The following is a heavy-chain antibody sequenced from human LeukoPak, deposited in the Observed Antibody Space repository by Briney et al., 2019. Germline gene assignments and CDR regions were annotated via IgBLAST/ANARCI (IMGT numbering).Heavy chain of an antibody. CDR1: GFTFSGYW. D-gene: IGHD6-13*01. V-gene: IGHV3-7*04. J-gene: IGHJ4*02. CDR2: IKKEGSEK. CDR3: ARGLLAAAGIDY. Sequence: GGSLRLSCAASGFTFSGYWMTWVRQAPGKGLEWVANIKKEGSEKNYVDSVKGRFTISRDNAKNSLYLQMNSLRAEDTAVYYCARGLLAAAGIDYWGQGALVTVSS.